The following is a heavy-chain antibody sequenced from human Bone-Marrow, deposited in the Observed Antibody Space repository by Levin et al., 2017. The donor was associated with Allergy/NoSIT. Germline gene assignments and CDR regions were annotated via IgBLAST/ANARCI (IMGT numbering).Heavy chain of an antibody. CDR3: ARQGLGYGFDY. CDR2: IYPGDSDT. D-gene: IGHD2-8*01. Sequence: PGESLKISCQGSGDSFPNYWIGWVRHMPGKGLEWMGMIYPGDSDTRYSPSFQGQVTISADKSISTAYLQWSSLKASDTAMYFCARQGLGYGFDYWGQGTLVTVSS. J-gene: IGHJ4*02. V-gene: IGHV5-51*01. CDR1: GDSFPNYW.